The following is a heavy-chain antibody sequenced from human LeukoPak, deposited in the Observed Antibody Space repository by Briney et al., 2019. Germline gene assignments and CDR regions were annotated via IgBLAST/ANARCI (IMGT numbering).Heavy chain of an antibody. D-gene: IGHD5-18*01. CDR2: IYYSGST. J-gene: IGHJ4*02. Sequence: SETLSLTCTVSGGPVSSGSYYWSWIRQPPGKGLEWIGYIYYSGSTNYNPSLKSRVTISVDTSKNQFSLKLSSVTAADTAVYYCASVDTAMAIDYWGQGTLVTVSS. V-gene: IGHV4-61*01. CDR1: GGPVSSGSYY. CDR3: ASVDTAMAIDY.